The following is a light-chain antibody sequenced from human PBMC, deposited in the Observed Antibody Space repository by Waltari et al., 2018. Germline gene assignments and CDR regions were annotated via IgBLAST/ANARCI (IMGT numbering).Light chain of an antibody. V-gene: IGKV3-11*01. J-gene: IGKJ1*01. CDR1: QSISIY. Sequence: EVVLTQSPATLSLSPGDRATLSCRASQSISIYLAWYQHKPAQAPRLLIFYASNRATGIPARFSGSGSGTDFTLTISNLEPEDSAVYYCQQRSDWPPTWTFGQGTKVEMK. CDR3: QQRSDWPPTWT. CDR2: YAS.